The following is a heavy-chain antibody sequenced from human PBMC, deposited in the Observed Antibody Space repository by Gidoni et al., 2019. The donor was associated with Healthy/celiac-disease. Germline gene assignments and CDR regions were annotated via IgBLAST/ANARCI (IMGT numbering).Heavy chain of an antibody. D-gene: IGHD3-10*01. Sequence: QVQLQQWGAGLLKPSETLSLTCAVYGGSFGGHFWSWIRQPPGKGLEWIGEVTHSGGTNYKASLKSRVTISVDTSKNQFSLKLTSVTAADTAVYYCARGKGSGSRNAVDVWGLGTMVSVSS. CDR1: GGSFGGHF. V-gene: IGHV4-34*01. J-gene: IGHJ3*01. CDR2: VTHSGGT. CDR3: ARGKGSGSRNAVDV.